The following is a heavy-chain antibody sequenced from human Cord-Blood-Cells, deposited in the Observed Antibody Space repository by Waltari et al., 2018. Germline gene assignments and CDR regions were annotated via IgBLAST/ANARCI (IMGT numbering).Heavy chain of an antibody. J-gene: IGHJ3*02. CDR3: AREMRGAFDI. CDR2: ISYDGSNK. V-gene: IGHV3-30*04. Sequence: QVQLVESGGGVVQPGRSLRLSCAASGFTFSSYAMHWVGQSPGKGLGWLAVISYDGSNKYYADSEKGRFTISRDNSKNTLYLQMHSLRAEDTAVYYCAREMRGAFDIWGQGTMVTVSS. CDR1: GFTFSSYA.